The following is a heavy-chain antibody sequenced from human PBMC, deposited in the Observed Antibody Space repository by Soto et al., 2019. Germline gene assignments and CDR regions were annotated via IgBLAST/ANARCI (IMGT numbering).Heavy chain of an antibody. D-gene: IGHD3-3*01. V-gene: IGHV3-49*04. CDR3: TRDGDFYGMDV. Sequence: GGSLRLSCTFSGFTSDDYALTWVRQAPGKGLEWVAFATSQAFGGTTDYAASVKGRFTISRDDSTTVAYLQMNSLQTEDTAIYYCTRDGDFYGMDVWGKGTTVTVSS. CDR1: GFTSDDYA. CDR2: ATSQAFGGTT. J-gene: IGHJ6*04.